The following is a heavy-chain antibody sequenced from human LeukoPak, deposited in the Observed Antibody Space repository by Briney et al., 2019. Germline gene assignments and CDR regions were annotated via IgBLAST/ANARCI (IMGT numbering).Heavy chain of an antibody. CDR2: INPNSGAT. D-gene: IGHD3-22*01. Sequence: ASVKVSCKASGYSFSAYYIHWVRQAPGQGLEWMGWINPNSGATNYAQKFHDTVTMTRDTSTSTVYMELTRLRSDDMGVYYCARDQNYFDSTAYYGIDCWGQGTRVTVSS. CDR1: GYSFSAYY. CDR3: ARDQNYFDSTAYYGIDC. J-gene: IGHJ4*02. V-gene: IGHV1-2*02.